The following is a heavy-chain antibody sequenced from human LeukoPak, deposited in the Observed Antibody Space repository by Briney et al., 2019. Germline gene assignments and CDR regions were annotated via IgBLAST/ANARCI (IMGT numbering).Heavy chain of an antibody. Sequence: GGSLRLSCAASGFTFSSYAMSWVRQAPGKGPEWVSAISGSGGSTYYADSVKGRFTISRDNSKNTLYLQMNSLRAEDTAVYYCAKVRRSSYYFDYWGQGTLVTVSS. J-gene: IGHJ4*02. CDR3: AKVRRSSYYFDY. CDR1: GFTFSSYA. V-gene: IGHV3-23*01. D-gene: IGHD6-6*01. CDR2: ISGSGGST.